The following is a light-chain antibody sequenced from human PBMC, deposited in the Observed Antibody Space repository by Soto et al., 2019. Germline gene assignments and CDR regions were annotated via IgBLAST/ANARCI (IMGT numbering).Light chain of an antibody. V-gene: IGKV3-15*01. CDR1: QSVSSN. CDR3: QQYNNWLMLS. CDR2: GAS. J-gene: IGKJ4*01. Sequence: EIVMTQSPAILSVSPGERATLSCRASQSVSSNLAWYQQKPGQTPRLLIYGASTRATGIPARFSGSGSGTEFTLTISSLQCEDFAIYYCQQYNNWLMLSFGGGTKVEIK.